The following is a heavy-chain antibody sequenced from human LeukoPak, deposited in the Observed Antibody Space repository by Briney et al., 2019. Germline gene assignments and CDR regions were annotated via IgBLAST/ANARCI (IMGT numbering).Heavy chain of an antibody. Sequence: GGSLRLSCAASGFTFSSYAMSWVRQAPGKGLEWVSAISGSGGSTYYADSVKGRFTISRDNSKNTLYLQMNSLRAEDTAVYYCAKVNSDIVVVPAAISFDYWGQGTLVTVSS. CDR1: GFTFSSYA. CDR3: AKVNSDIVVVPAAISFDY. V-gene: IGHV3-23*01. J-gene: IGHJ4*02. D-gene: IGHD2-2*01. CDR2: ISGSGGST.